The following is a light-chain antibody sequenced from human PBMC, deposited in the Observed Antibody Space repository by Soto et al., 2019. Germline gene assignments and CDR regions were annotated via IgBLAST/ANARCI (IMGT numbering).Light chain of an antibody. CDR2: DNN. CDR1: SSNIGAGYA. Sequence: QSVLTQPPSVSGAPGHRVTISCTGSSSNIGAGYAVHWYQQLPGTAPKLLIYDNNNRPSGVPDRFSASKSGTSASLAITGLQAEDEADYYCQSYDRSLSGSVFGGGTKVTVL. V-gene: IGLV1-40*01. CDR3: QSYDRSLSGSV. J-gene: IGLJ2*01.